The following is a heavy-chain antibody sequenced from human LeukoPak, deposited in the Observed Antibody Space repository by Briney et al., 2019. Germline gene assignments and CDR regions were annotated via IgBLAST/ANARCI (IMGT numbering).Heavy chain of an antibody. Sequence: SETLSLTCAVYGGSFSGYYWSWIRQPPGKGLEWIGEINHSGSTNYNPSLKSRATISVDTSKNQFSLKLSSVTAADTAVYYCARGRQQLVRGPYYYYYGMDVWGQGTTVTVSS. J-gene: IGHJ6*02. CDR2: INHSGST. D-gene: IGHD6-13*01. CDR3: ARGRQQLVRGPYYYYYGMDV. V-gene: IGHV4-34*01. CDR1: GGSFSGYY.